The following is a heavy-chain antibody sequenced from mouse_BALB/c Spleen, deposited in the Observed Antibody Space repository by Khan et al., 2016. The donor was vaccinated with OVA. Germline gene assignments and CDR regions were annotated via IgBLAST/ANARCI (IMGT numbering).Heavy chain of an antibody. J-gene: IGHJ4*01. Sequence: VQLVESGPGLVAPSQSLSITCTVSGFSLTGYGVNWVRQPPGQGLEWLGMIWGDGSTDYNSALKSRLSISKDNSKSQVFLKMNSLQTDDTGRYXCARAYYGNYRGAMDYWGQGTSVTVSS. CDR3: ARAYYGNYRGAMDY. V-gene: IGHV2-6-7*01. CDR2: IWGDGST. CDR1: GFSLTGYG. D-gene: IGHD2-10*01.